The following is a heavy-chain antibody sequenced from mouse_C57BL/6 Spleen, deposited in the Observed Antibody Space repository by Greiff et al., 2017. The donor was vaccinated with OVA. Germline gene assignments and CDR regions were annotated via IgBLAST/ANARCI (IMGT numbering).Heavy chain of an antibody. CDR3: TRKASYYSNWFAY. Sequence: VQLQQPGTELVKPGASVKLSCKASGYTFTSYWMHWVKQRPGQGLEWIGNINPSNGGTNYNEKFKGKAILTADKSSSTAYMGLRSLTSEDSAVYYCTRKASYYSNWFAYWGQGTLVTVSA. J-gene: IGHJ3*01. D-gene: IGHD2-5*01. CDR1: GYTFTSYW. CDR2: INPSNGGT. V-gene: IGHV1-53*01.